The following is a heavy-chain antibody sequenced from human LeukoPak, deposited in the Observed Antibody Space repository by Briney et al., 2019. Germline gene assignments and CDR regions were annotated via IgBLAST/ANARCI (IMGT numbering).Heavy chain of an antibody. V-gene: IGHV3-23*01. CDR1: GFTFTDYA. CDR2: ISDNGGET. J-gene: IGHJ4*02. D-gene: IGHD6-13*01. Sequence: GGSLRLSCAASGFTFTDYAMSWVRQAPEKGLEWISTISDNGGETYYADSVKGRFTISRDNAKNSLYLQMNSLRAEDTAVYYCARDRAAAVDYWGQGTLVTVSS. CDR3: ARDRAAAVDY.